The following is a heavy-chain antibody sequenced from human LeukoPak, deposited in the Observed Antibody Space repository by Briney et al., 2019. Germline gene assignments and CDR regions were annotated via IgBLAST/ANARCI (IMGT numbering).Heavy chain of an antibody. D-gene: IGHD2-15*01. CDR1: GGSISSSSYY. V-gene: IGHV4-39*01. J-gene: IGHJ4*02. CDR3: ARRYCSGGSCYYFDY. CDR2: IYYSGST. Sequence: PSETLSLTCTVSGGSISSSSYYWGWIRQPPGKGLEWLGSIYYSGSTYYNPSLKSRVTVSVDTSKNQFSLKLSYVTAADTAVYYCARRYCSGGSCYYFDYWGQGTLVTVSS.